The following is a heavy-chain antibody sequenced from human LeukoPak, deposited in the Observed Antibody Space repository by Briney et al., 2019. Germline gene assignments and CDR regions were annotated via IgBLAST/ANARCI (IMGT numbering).Heavy chain of an antibody. D-gene: IGHD3-22*01. V-gene: IGHV1-2*02. Sequence: ASVKVSCKASGYTFTGYYMHWVRQAPGQGLEWMGWINPNSGGTNYAQKFQGRVTMTRDTSISTAYMELSRLRSDDTAVYYCAIDSSGSLYYFDYWGQGTLVTVSS. CDR2: INPNSGGT. J-gene: IGHJ4*02. CDR1: GYTFTGYY. CDR3: AIDSSGSLYYFDY.